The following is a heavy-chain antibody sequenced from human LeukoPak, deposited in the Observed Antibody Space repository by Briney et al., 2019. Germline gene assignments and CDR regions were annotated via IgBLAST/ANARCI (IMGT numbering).Heavy chain of an antibody. Sequence: SETLSLTCTVSGGSISSGSYYWSWIRQPAGKGLEWIGRIYTSGSTNYNPSLKSRVTISVDTSKNQFSLKLSSVTAADTAEYCCAREWVVPAAPLDYWGQGTLVTVSS. J-gene: IGHJ4*02. CDR1: GGSISSGSYY. V-gene: IGHV4-61*02. CDR3: AREWVVPAAPLDY. CDR2: IYTSGST. D-gene: IGHD2-2*01.